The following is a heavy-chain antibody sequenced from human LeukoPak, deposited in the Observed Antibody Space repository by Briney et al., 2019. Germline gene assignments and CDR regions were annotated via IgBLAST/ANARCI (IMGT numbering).Heavy chain of an antibody. D-gene: IGHD3-16*01. CDR3: ARRAGAYTHPYDY. Sequence: GGSLRLSCAASGFTVSSNYMSWIRQAPGKGLEWVSYISSSGSTIYYADSVKGRFTISIDNSKNTLYLQMNSLRAEDTAVYYCARRAGAYTHPYDYWGQGTLVTVS. J-gene: IGHJ4*02. CDR2: ISSSGSTI. CDR1: GFTVSSNY. V-gene: IGHV3-11*01.